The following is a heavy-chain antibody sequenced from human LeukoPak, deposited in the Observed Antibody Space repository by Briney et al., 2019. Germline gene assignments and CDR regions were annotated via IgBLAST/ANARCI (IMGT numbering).Heavy chain of an antibody. V-gene: IGHV1-18*01. CDR3: ARRSQRFLEWLPHFDY. Sequence: ASVTVSCKASGYTFTSYGISWVRQAPGQGLEWMGWISAYNGNTNYAQKLQDRVTMTTDTSTSTAYMELRSLRSDDTAVYYCARRSQRFLEWLPHFDYWGQGTLVTVSS. J-gene: IGHJ4*02. CDR1: GYTFTSYG. CDR2: ISAYNGNT. D-gene: IGHD3-3*01.